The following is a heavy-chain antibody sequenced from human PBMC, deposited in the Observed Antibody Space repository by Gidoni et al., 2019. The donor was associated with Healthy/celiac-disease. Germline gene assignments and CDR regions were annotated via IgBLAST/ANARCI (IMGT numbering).Heavy chain of an antibody. D-gene: IGHD6-6*01. Sequence: QVQPVQPGAEVKNPGASVKVSCKASGNTFTSYEINWVRQATGQGLQWMGWMNPNSGNTGYAQKFQGRVTMTRNTSISTAYMELSRLRSEDTAVYYCARGHGYSSSSCVDYWGQGTLVTVSS. CDR2: MNPNSGNT. V-gene: IGHV1-8*01. J-gene: IGHJ4*02. CDR3: ARGHGYSSSSCVDY. CDR1: GNTFTSYE.